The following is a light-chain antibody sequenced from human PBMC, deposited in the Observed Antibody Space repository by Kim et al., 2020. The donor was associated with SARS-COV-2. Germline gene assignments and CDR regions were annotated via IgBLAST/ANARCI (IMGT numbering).Light chain of an antibody. CDR1: KLGNKY. V-gene: IGLV3-1*01. J-gene: IGLJ3*02. CDR3: QAWDRTTVV. Sequence: SVSQGQTASITCSGDKLGNKYTCWYQQKPGQSPVLVIYQDSKRPSGIPERFSGSNSGNTATLTISGTQAMDEDDYYCQAWDRTTVVFGGGTQLTVL. CDR2: QDS.